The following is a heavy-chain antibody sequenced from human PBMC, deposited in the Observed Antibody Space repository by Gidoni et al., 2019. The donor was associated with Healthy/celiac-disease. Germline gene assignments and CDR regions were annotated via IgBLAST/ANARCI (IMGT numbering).Heavy chain of an antibody. Sequence: QVQLQQWGAGLLTPSETLSLTCAVYGGSFSGYYWSWIRQPPGKGLEWIGEINHSGSTNYNPSLKSRVTISVDTSKNQFSLKLSSVTAADTAVYYCARGAKDIVVVQFDPWGQGTLVTVSS. V-gene: IGHV4-34*01. D-gene: IGHD2-15*01. CDR2: INHSGST. CDR1: GGSFSGYY. J-gene: IGHJ5*02. CDR3: ARGAKDIVVVQFDP.